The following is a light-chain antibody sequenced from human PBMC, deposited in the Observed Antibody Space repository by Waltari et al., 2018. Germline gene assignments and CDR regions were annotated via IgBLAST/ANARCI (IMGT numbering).Light chain of an antibody. CDR2: VGS. V-gene: IGLV2-23*01. Sequence: QSALTPPASASASPCTPITISCTGLSSDVGKYNLVPWYQQPPGKAPKLMISVGSKRPSGVSNRFSGSKSGNTASLTISGLQAEDEADYYCCSYAGSSTYVFGTGTKVTVL. CDR3: CSYAGSSTYV. CDR1: SSDVGKYNL. J-gene: IGLJ1*01.